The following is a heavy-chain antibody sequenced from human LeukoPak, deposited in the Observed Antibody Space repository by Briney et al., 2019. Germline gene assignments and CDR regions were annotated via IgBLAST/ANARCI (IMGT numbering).Heavy chain of an antibody. V-gene: IGHV4-38-2*02. CDR3: ARAGGADRYYFDY. CDR1: GYSISSGYY. Sequence: SETLSLTCTVSGYSISSGYYWGWIRQPPGKGLEWIGSIYYSGSTYYNPSLKSRVTISVDTSKNQFSLKLSSVTAADTAVYYCARAGGADRYYFDYWGQGTLVTVSS. D-gene: IGHD3-16*01. J-gene: IGHJ4*02. CDR2: IYYSGST.